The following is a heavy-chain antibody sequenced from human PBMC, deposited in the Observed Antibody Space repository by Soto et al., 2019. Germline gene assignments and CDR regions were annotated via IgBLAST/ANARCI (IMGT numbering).Heavy chain of an antibody. CDR3: AREIVATTADPYYFDY. J-gene: IGHJ4*02. Sequence: QVQLQESGPGLVKPSQTLSLTCTVSGGSISSGGYYWSWIRQHPGKGLAWIGYIYYSGSTYYNPSLKSRVTISEAASKNQFPLERSSVAAADTAVYYGAREIVATTADPYYFDYWGQGTLVTVSS. D-gene: IGHD5-12*01. V-gene: IGHV4-31*03. CDR2: IYYSGST. CDR1: GGSISSGGYY.